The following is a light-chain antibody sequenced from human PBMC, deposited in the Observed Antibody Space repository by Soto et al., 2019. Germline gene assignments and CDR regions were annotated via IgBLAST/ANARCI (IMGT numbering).Light chain of an antibody. CDR3: QQRSNWLSIT. V-gene: IGKV3-15*01. Sequence: EILITQSPATLSVSPGERATLSCRASQSVSSNLAWYQQKPGQAPRHLIYGASTRANGIPARFSGSGSGTDFTLTISSLEPEDFAFYYCQQRSNWLSITFGQGTRLEIK. CDR2: GAS. CDR1: QSVSSN. J-gene: IGKJ5*01.